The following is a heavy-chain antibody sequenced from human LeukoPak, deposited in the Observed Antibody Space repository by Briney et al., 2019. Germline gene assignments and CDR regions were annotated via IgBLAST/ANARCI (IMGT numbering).Heavy chain of an antibody. V-gene: IGHV1-69*04. CDR1: GGTFSSYA. CDR2: IIPILGIA. CDR3: ARARGSLLDVCVFDI. Sequence: SVKVSCKASGGTFSSYAISWVRQAPGQGLEWMGRIIPILGIANYAQKFQGRVTITADKSTSTAYMELSSLRSEDTAVYYCARARGSLLDVCVFDIWGQGTMVTVSS. D-gene: IGHD3-16*01. J-gene: IGHJ3*02.